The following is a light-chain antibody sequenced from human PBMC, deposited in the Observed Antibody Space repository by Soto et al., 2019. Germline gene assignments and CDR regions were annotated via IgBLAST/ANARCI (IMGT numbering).Light chain of an antibody. Sequence: DIQMTQSPSTLSASVGDRVTITCRASQSIGNYLAWYQQKAGKAPKLLIYDASSLQSGVPSRFSGSGSGTEFTLTISSLQPDDLATYYGQQFSTSYTFGQGTKVDIK. CDR3: QQFSTSYT. V-gene: IGKV1-5*01. CDR1: QSIGNY. CDR2: DAS. J-gene: IGKJ2*01.